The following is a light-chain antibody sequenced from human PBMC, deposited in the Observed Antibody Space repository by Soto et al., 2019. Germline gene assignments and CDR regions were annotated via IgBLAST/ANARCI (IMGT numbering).Light chain of an antibody. CDR3: SLYLSGSTYV. CDR1: SSDVGSYNR. CDR2: EVN. V-gene: IGLV2-18*01. Sequence: QSALTQPPSVSGSPGQSVTISCTGTSSDVGSYNRLSWYQQPPGTAPKLIMYEVNTRPSGVPDRFSGSKSGSTASLTISGLQAEDEADYYCSLYLSGSTYVFGTGTKLTVL. J-gene: IGLJ1*01.